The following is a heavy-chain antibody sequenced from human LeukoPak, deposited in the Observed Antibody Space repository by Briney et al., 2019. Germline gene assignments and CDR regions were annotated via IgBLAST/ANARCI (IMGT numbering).Heavy chain of an antibody. CDR3: AKAFWVGATTPPYGMDV. Sequence: GGSLRLSCAASGFTFSSYAMSWVRQAPGKGLEWVSAISGSGGSTYYADSVKGRFTISRDNSENTLYLQMNSLRAEDTAVYYCAKAFWVGATTPPYGMDVWGQGTTVTVSS. D-gene: IGHD1-26*01. CDR2: ISGSGGST. V-gene: IGHV3-23*01. CDR1: GFTFSSYA. J-gene: IGHJ6*02.